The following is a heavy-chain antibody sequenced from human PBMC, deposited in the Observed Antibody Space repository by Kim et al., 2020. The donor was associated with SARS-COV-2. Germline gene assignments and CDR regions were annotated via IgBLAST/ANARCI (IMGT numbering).Heavy chain of an antibody. CDR3: AKDLLWSGFVVVPAAKAFDI. V-gene: IGHV3-23*01. J-gene: IGHJ3*02. CDR2: ISGSGGST. Sequence: GGSLRLSCAASGFTFSSYAMSWVRQAPGKGPEWVSAISGSGGSTYYADSVKGRFTISRDNSKNTLYLQMNSLRAEDTAVYYCAKDLLWSGFVVVPAAKAFDIWGQGTMVTVSS. D-gene: IGHD2-2*01. CDR1: GFTFSSYA.